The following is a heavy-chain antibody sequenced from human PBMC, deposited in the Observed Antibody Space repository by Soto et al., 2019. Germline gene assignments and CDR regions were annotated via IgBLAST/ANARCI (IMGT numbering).Heavy chain of an antibody. CDR2: ISDSGGFT. V-gene: IGHV3-23*01. CDR1: GFTFSNYA. CDR3: ANALDN. Sequence: PGGSLRLSCVASGFTFSNYAMSWVRQAPGKGLECNSDISDSGGFTYYADSVKGRFTISRDNSKNTLYLQMNSLRPEDTATYYCANALDNWGQGTMVTVSS. J-gene: IGHJ4*02.